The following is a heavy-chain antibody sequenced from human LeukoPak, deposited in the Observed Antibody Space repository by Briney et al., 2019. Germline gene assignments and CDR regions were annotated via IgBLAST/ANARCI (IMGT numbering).Heavy chain of an antibody. CDR1: GFIFSSYG. Sequence: PGGSLRLSCAASGFIFSSYGMHWVRQAPSKGLEWVAVISYDGSNKYYADSVKGRFTISRDNSKNTLYLQMNSLRAEDTAVYYCAKEDRGYSYGSANDYWGQGTLVTVSS. V-gene: IGHV3-30*18. D-gene: IGHD5-18*01. CDR3: AKEDRGYSYGSANDY. CDR2: ISYDGSNK. J-gene: IGHJ4*02.